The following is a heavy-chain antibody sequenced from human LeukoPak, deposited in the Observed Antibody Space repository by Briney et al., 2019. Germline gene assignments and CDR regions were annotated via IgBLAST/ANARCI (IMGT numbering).Heavy chain of an antibody. Sequence: PSETLSLTCAVSGYSISSGYYWGWIRQPPGKGLEWIGSIYHSGSTYYNPSLKSRVTISVDTSKNQFSLKLSSVTAADTAVYYCASIPGYWGQGTLVTVSS. CDR2: IYHSGST. V-gene: IGHV4-38-2*01. J-gene: IGHJ4*02. CDR3: ASIPGY. CDR1: GYSISSGYY.